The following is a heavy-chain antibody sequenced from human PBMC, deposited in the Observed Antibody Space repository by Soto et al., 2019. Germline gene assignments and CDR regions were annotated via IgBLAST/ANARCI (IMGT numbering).Heavy chain of an antibody. J-gene: IGHJ4*01. V-gene: IGHV4-39*01. CDR1: GGSMSSSSHS. D-gene: IGHD3-22*01. CDR2: IYSSGTT. Sequence: SETLSLTCTVSGGSMSSSSHSWGWIRQPPGKGLEWIGSIYSSGTTSYNPSLKSRVTISVDTSKNPFSLKLTSVTVAETAVYYCAQNRSMISMPFSVYWGNGTLVTVSS. CDR3: AQNRSMISMPFSVY.